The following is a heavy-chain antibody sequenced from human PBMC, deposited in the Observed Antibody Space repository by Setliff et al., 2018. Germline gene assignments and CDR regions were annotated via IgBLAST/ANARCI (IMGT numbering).Heavy chain of an antibody. CDR2: IYYSGNT. D-gene: IGHD3-9*01. V-gene: IGHV4-59*08. Sequence: SETLSLTCSVSGGSIDSHYWSWIRQPPGKGLEWIGSIYYSGNTNYNPSLKSRVTIWIDTSQNQVSLRLSSVTAADTAVYYCVRGANDILTTYALDIWGEGTMVTVSS. J-gene: IGHJ3*02. CDR1: GGSIDSHY. CDR3: VRGANDILTTYALDI.